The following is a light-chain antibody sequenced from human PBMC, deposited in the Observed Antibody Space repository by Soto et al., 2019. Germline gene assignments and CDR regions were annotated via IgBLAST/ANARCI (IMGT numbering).Light chain of an antibody. Sequence: EIVLTQSPGTLSLSPGERATLSCRASQSVSSSYLAWYQQKPGQAPRLLIYGASSRATGIPDRFRGSGSGTDFTLTISRLEPEDFAEYYCQQYGSSPLTFGGGTKVEIK. J-gene: IGKJ4*01. V-gene: IGKV3-20*01. CDR2: GAS. CDR3: QQYGSSPLT. CDR1: QSVSSSY.